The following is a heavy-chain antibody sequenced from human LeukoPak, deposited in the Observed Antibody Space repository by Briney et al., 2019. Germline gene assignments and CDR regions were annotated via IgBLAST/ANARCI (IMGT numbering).Heavy chain of an antibody. CDR3: ARVPAAPRLYMDV. D-gene: IGHD2-2*01. CDR1: GGSVSSASYY. J-gene: IGHJ6*02. Sequence: PSETLSLTCTVSGGSVSSASYYWTWIRQPPGKGLEWIGYIYASGNTNYNPSLKSRVTISVDTSKNQFSLKLSSVTAADTAVYYCARVPAAPRLYMDVWGQGTTVIVSS. V-gene: IGHV4-61*01. CDR2: IYASGNT.